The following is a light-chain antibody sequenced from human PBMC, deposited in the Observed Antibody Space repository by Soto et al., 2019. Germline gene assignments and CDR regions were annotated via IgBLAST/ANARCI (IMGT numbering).Light chain of an antibody. CDR1: SSDVGGYNY. CDR2: DVS. J-gene: IGLJ1*01. Sequence: QTVVTQPASVSGSPGQSITISCTGTSSDVGGYNYVSWYQQHPGKAPKLMIYDVSDRPSGVSNRFSGSKSGNTASLTISGLQAEDEADYYCNSYTSSSTQVFGTGTKLTVL. V-gene: IGLV2-14*01. CDR3: NSYTSSSTQV.